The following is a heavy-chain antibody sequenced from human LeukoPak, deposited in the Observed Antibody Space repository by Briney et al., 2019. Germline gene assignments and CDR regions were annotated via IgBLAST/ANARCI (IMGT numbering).Heavy chain of an antibody. CDR2: IYYSGST. CDR1: GGSISSYY. CDR3: ARQSPWSTDYYGIDH. J-gene: IGHJ5*02. Sequence: SETLSLTCTVSGGSISSYYWSWIRQPPGKGLEWIGYIYYSGSTNYNLSLKSRVTISVDTPKNQFSLKLSSVTAADTAVYYCARQSPWSTDYYGIDHWGQGTLVTVSS. D-gene: IGHD3-22*01. V-gene: IGHV4-59*08.